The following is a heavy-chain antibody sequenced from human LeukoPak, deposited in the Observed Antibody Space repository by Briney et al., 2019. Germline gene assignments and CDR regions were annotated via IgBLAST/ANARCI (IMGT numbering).Heavy chain of an antibody. V-gene: IGHV4-38-2*01. Sequence: SETLSLTCAVSGYSISSGYYWGWIRQPPGKGLEWIGSIYHSGSTYYNPSLKSRVTISVDTSKNQFSLKPSSVTAADTAVYYCATYCSSTSCYGGGDYWGQGTLVTVSS. CDR3: ATYCSSTSCYGGGDY. D-gene: IGHD2-2*01. CDR2: IYHSGST. J-gene: IGHJ4*02. CDR1: GYSISSGYY.